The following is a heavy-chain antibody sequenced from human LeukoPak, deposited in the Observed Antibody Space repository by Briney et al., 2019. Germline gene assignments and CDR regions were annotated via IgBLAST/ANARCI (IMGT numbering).Heavy chain of an antibody. CDR1: GYTFSDHD. CDR3: ASSPYDYVWGSYRSYYFDY. Sequence: SVRVSCKASGYTFSDHDVSWVRQAPGQGLEWMGGIIPIFGTANYAQKFQGRVTITADESTSTAYMEPSSLRSEDTAVYYCASSPYDYVWGSYRSYYFDYWGQGTLVTVSS. CDR2: IIPIFGTA. D-gene: IGHD3-16*02. V-gene: IGHV1-69*13. J-gene: IGHJ4*02.